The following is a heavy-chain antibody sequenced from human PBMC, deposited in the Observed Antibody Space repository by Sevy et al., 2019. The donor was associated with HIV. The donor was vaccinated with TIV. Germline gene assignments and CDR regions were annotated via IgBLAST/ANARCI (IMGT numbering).Heavy chain of an antibody. Sequence: SETLSLTCSVTGGSIRRGDYFWGWIRQSPGKGLEWIGSITDSGSTYYNPSLKSRVTMSVDTSKNQFSLKLSSMTAADTAVHYCARLRGGYGNGWFYYYMDVWGKGTTVTVS. J-gene: IGHJ6*03. CDR2: ITDSGST. CDR1: GGSIRRGDYF. CDR3: ARLRGGYGNGWFYYYMDV. D-gene: IGHD3-10*01. V-gene: IGHV4-39*01.